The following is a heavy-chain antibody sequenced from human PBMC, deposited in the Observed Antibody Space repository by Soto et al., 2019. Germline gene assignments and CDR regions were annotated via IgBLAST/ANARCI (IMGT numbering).Heavy chain of an antibody. CDR3: ARGYCSGGNCYSRMDV. J-gene: IGHJ6*02. D-gene: IGHD2-15*01. CDR1: GGTFSSYA. CDR2: ISAYNGNT. Sequence: ASVKVSCKTSGGTFSSYAFNWVRQAPGQGLEWMGWISAYNGNTNYAQKLQGRVTMTTDTSTSTAFMELSSLKSEDTAVFYCARGYCSGGNCYSRMDVWGQGTMVTVSS. V-gene: IGHV1-18*01.